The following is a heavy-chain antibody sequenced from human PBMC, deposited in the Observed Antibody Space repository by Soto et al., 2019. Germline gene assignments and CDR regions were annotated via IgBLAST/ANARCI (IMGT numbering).Heavy chain of an antibody. CDR2: INHSGST. CDR1: GGSFSGYY. D-gene: IGHD1-1*01. V-gene: IGHV4-34*01. CDR3: ARDRSYNWNDVASGKDYYYYYMDV. J-gene: IGHJ6*03. Sequence: SETLSLTCAVYGGSFSGYYWSWIRQPPGKGLEWIGEINHSGSTNYNPSLKSRVTISVDTSKNQFSLKLSSVTAADTAVYYCARDRSYNWNDVASGKDYYYYYMDVWGKGTTATVSS.